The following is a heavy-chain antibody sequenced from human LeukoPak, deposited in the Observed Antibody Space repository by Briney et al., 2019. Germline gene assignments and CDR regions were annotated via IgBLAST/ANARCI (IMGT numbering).Heavy chain of an antibody. CDR2: ITGSPGTT. D-gene: IGHD2-21*02. Sequence: XSLSXVXSGXAXTNFAMTGVRQPPGKGLEGVSSITGSPGTTYDADSVKGRFTISRDNSKNTLYLQMNSLRAEDTAVYYCAKVVGTPYYFDYWGQGTLVTVSS. V-gene: IGHV3-23*01. CDR1: GXAXTNFA. J-gene: IGHJ4*02. CDR3: AKVVGTPYYFDY.